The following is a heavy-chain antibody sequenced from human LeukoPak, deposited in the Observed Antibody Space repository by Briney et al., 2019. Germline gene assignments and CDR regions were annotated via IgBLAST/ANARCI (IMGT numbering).Heavy chain of an antibody. CDR1: GGSISSGSYY. V-gene: IGHV4-61*02. J-gene: IGHJ4*02. CDR2: IYTSGST. CDR3: ARARGYSYGYAPAPLDY. D-gene: IGHD5-18*01. Sequence: PSQTLSLTCTVSGGSISSGSYYWSWIRQPAGKGLEWIGRIYTSGSTNYNPSLKSRVTISVDTSKNQFSLKLSSVTAADTAVYYCARARGYSYGYAPAPLDYWGQGTLVTVSS.